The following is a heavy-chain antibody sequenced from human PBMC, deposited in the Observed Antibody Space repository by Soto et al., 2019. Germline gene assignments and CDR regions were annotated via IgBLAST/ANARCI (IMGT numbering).Heavy chain of an antibody. CDR3: ARDLTRPTVTTRGDPFDY. Sequence: PGGSLRLSCAASGFTFSSYGMHWVRQAPGKGLEWVAVIWYDGSNKYYADSVKGRFTISRDNSKNTLYLQMNSLRAEDTAVYYCARDLTRPTVTTRGDPFDYWGQGTLVTVSS. D-gene: IGHD4-17*01. CDR2: IWYDGSNK. V-gene: IGHV3-33*01. J-gene: IGHJ4*02. CDR1: GFTFSSYG.